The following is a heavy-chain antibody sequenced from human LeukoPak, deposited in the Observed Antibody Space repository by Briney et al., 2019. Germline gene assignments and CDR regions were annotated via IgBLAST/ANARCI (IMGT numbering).Heavy chain of an antibody. J-gene: IGHJ4*02. CDR3: ALVSCFEFTFYY. V-gene: IGHV4-30-4*01. CDR2: IYYSGST. D-gene: IGHD2/OR15-2a*01. CDR1: GGSTSSGDYY. Sequence: SETLSLTCTVSGGSTSSGDYYWGWIRQPPGKGLEWIGYIYYSGSTFLNPSLKSRITLSVDTAKNQFSLKLRSVTASDTAVYYWALVSCFEFTFYYGGQGTLVTVS.